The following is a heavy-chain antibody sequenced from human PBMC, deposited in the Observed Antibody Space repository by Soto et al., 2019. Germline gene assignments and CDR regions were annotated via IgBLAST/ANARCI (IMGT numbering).Heavy chain of an antibody. J-gene: IGHJ6*02. CDR1: GVTGSIYA. CDR3: ANEVGSTASSMDV. CDR2: ISSGVST. V-gene: IGHV3-23*01. D-gene: IGHD3-22*01. Sequence: PEGSLRLSCAAPGVTGSIYAMSWVRQAPGKGLEWVSGISSGVSTYYADSVKGRFSISRDNSKNTLYLQMNGLRAEDTAVYYCANEVGSTASSMDVWGQGTTVTVSS.